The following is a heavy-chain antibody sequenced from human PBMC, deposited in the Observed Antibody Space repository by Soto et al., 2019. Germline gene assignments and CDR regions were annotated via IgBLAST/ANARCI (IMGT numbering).Heavy chain of an antibody. Sequence: PSETLSLTCAVSCGSISSGGYSWSWIRQPPGKGLEWIGYIYHSGSTYYNPSLKSRVTISVDRSKNQFSLKLSSVTAADTAVYYCARVRSSSTGYYFDYWCQGNRGTV. CDR1: CGSISSGGYS. CDR3: ARVRSSSTGYYFDY. D-gene: IGHD6-6*01. CDR2: IYHSGST. V-gene: IGHV4-30-2*01. J-gene: IGHJ4*02.